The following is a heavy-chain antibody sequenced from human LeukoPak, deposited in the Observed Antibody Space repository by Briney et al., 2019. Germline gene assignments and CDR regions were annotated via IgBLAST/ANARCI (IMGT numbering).Heavy chain of an antibody. J-gene: IGHJ4*02. V-gene: IGHV3-48*01. Sequence: GGSLRLSCAASGITFSSFNMNWVRQAPGRGLEWVSYIGSSYNIYYADSVNGRFTISRDNAKNSLYLQMNSLGAEDTAVYYCVRDRDWAFAYWGQGTLVTISS. D-gene: IGHD2-21*01. CDR2: IGSSYNI. CDR1: GITFSSFN. CDR3: VRDRDWAFAY.